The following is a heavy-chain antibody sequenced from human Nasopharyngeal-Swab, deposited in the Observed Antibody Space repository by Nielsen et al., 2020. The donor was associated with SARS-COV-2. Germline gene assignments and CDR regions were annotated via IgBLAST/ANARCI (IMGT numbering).Heavy chain of an antibody. CDR2: FDPEDGET. J-gene: IGHJ4*02. D-gene: IGHD6-19*01. Sequence: ASVKVSCKVSGYTLTELSMHWVRQAPGKGLEWMGGFDPEDGETIYAQKFQGRVTMTEDTSTDTAYMELSSLRSEDTAVYYCATPIKPLAEIKYWGQGTLVTVFS. V-gene: IGHV1-24*01. CDR3: ATPIKPLAEIKY. CDR1: GYTLTELS.